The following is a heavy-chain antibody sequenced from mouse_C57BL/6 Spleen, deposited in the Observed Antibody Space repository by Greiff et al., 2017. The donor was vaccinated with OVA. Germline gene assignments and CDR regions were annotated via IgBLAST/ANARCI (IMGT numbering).Heavy chain of an antibody. CDR1: GYTFTSYW. J-gene: IGHJ1*03. V-gene: IGHV1-64*01. Sequence: QVQLKQPGAELVKPGASVKLSCKASGYTFTSYWMHWVKQRPGQGLEWIGMIHPNSGSTNYNEKFKSKATLTVDKSSSTAYVQLSSLTSEDSAVYYCARSPQLPYFDVWGTGTTVTVSS. D-gene: IGHD1-1*01. CDR3: ARSPQLPYFDV. CDR2: IHPNSGST.